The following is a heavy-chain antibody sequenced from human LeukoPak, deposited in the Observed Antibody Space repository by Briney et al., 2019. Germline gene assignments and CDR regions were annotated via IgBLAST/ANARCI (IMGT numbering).Heavy chain of an antibody. CDR3: ARDSIVATIDP. CDR1: GGSFSGYY. CDR2: INRSGST. D-gene: IGHD5-12*01. J-gene: IGHJ5*02. V-gene: IGHV4-34*01. Sequence: SETLSLTCAVYGGSFSGYYWSWIRQPPGKGLEWIGEINRSGSTNYNPSLKSRVTMSVDTSKNQFSLKLSSVTAADTAVYYCARDSIVATIDPWGQGTLVTVSS.